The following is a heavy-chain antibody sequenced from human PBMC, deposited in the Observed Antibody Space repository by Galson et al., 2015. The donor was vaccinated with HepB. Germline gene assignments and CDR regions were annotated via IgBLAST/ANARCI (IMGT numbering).Heavy chain of an antibody. CDR2: ISNDGSFT. Sequence: SLRLSCAASGFTFSHYGMHWVRQAPGRGLEWVAIISNDGSFTYYAASVKGRFTISRDNSKNTLYLQMNSLRTEDTAVYYCAKDRYETTFPDHWGQGTLVTVSS. V-gene: IGHV3-30*18. CDR1: GFTFSHYG. J-gene: IGHJ1*01. D-gene: IGHD2/OR15-2a*01. CDR3: AKDRYETTFPDH.